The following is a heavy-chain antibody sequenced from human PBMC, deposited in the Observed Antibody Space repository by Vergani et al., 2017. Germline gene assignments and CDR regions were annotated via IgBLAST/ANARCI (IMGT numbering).Heavy chain of an antibody. V-gene: IGHV4-34*01. CDR3: AKIAVAGTYYYYYMDV. J-gene: IGHJ6*03. CDR2: INHSGST. CDR1: GGSFSGYY. D-gene: IGHD6-19*01. Sequence: QVQLQQWGAGLLKPSETLSLTCAVYGGSFSGYYWSWIRQPPGKGLEWIGEINHSGSTNYNPSLKSRVTISVDTSKNQLSLKLSSVTAADTAVYYCAKIAVAGTYYYYYMDVWGKGTTVTVSS.